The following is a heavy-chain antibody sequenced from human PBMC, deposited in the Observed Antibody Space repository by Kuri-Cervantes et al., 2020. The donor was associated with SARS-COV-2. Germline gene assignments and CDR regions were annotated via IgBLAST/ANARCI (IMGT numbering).Heavy chain of an antibody. D-gene: IGHD6-19*01. V-gene: IGHV1-3*01. J-gene: IGHJ4*02. CDR3: ARGQWLVKYYFDY. CDR2: INAGNGNT. CDR1: GYTFTSYA. Sequence: ASVKVSCKASGYTFTSYAMHWVRQASGQRLEWMGWINAGNGNTKYSQNLQGRVSITRDTSASTAYMELSSLRYGDTAVYYCARGQWLVKYYFDYWAQGTLVTVSS.